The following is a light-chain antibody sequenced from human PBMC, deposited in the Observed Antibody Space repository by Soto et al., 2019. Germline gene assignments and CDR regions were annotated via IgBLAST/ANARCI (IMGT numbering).Light chain of an antibody. V-gene: IGKV3-15*01. Sequence: EVVMTQSPATLSVSPGERATLSCRASQSVTSRLAWYQQKPGQAPRLLIYGASARATGIPARFSGSGSGTEFTLTINSLQSEDFAVYYCQQYNNWTLTFGGGTKVDIK. CDR1: QSVTSR. CDR3: QQYNNWTLT. CDR2: GAS. J-gene: IGKJ4*01.